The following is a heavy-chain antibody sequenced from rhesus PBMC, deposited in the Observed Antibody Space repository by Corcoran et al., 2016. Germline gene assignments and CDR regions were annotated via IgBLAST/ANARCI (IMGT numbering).Heavy chain of an antibody. J-gene: IGHJ3*01. Sequence: QVQLQESGPGLVKSSETLSLTCSVSGGSISSNYWRLIRQSPGKGLEWIGYIYGGSGSTSYNPSLKSRVTISTDTSKNQFSLKLSSVTAADTAVYYCARYTLGIAAAGRDDAFDFWGQGLRVTVSS. CDR3: ARYTLGIAAAGRDDAFDF. D-gene: IGHD6-25*01. CDR2: IYGGSGST. CDR1: GGSISSNY. V-gene: IGHV4-147*01.